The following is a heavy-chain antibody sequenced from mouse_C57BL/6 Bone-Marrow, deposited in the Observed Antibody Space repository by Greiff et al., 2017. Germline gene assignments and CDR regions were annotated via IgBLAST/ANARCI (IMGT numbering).Heavy chain of an antibody. CDR2: IDPENGDT. Sequence: EVKLQQPGAALVRPGASVKLSCTASGFNIKDDYMHWVKQRPEQGLEWIGWIDPENGDTEYASKFQGKATITADTSSNTAYLQLSSLTSEDTAVYYSTTRWSWFAYWGQGTLVTVSA. D-gene: IGHD2-3*01. CDR1: GFNIKDDY. V-gene: IGHV14-4*01. CDR3: TTRWSWFAY. J-gene: IGHJ3*01.